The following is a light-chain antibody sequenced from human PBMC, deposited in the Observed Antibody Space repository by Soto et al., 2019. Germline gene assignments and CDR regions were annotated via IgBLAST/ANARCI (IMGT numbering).Light chain of an antibody. V-gene: IGLV2-14*01. J-gene: IGLJ1*01. Sequence: QSALTQPASVSGSAGQSITISCAGTSSDVGYYNYVSWYQQHPGKAPKLMIFEVSNRPSGVSNRFSGSKSGSTASLTISGLQAEDEADYYCSSYTTGSTYVFGPGTKVTVL. CDR2: EVS. CDR3: SSYTTGSTYV. CDR1: SSDVGYYNY.